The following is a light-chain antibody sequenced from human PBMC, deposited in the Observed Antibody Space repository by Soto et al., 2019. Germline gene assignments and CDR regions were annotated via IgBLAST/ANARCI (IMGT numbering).Light chain of an antibody. CDR1: QGISSA. CDR2: DVS. J-gene: IGKJ5*01. V-gene: IGKV1-13*02. CDR3: QQSETYPLT. Sequence: AIQLTQSPSSLSASVGDRVTITCRASQGISSAFAWYQQKPGKVPKLLIYDVSSLQSGVPPRFSGSGSGTDFTLTISSLQPEDFATYYCQQSETYPLTFGQGTRLDVK.